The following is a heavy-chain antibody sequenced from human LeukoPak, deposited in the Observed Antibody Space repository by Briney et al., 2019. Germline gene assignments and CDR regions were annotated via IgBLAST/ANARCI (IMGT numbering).Heavy chain of an antibody. V-gene: IGHV3-7*01. D-gene: IGHD3-22*01. J-gene: IGHJ4*02. CDR2: IKQDGSEK. CDR1: GFTFSSYW. Sequence: GGSLRLSCAASGFTFSSYWMSWVRQAPGKGLEWVANIKQDGSEKYYVDSVKGRFTISRDNSKNTLYLQMNSLRAEDTAVYYCARDRGESITMIVVVTYYFDYWGQGTLVTVSS. CDR3: ARDRGESITMIVVVTYYFDY.